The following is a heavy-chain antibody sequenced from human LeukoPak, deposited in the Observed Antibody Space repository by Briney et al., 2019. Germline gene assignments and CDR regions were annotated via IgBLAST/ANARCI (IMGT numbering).Heavy chain of an antibody. V-gene: IGHV3-21*01. CDR2: ISSSSSYI. J-gene: IGHJ6*03. CDR1: GFTFSSYS. Sequence: GGSLRLSCAASGFTFSSYSMNWVRQAPGKGLEWVSSISSSSSYIYYADSVKGRFTISRDNAKNSLYLQMNSLRAEDTAVYYCARDPYSGRYGDDYYYYMDVWGKGTTVTISS. D-gene: IGHD1-26*01. CDR3: ARDPYSGRYGDDYYYYMDV.